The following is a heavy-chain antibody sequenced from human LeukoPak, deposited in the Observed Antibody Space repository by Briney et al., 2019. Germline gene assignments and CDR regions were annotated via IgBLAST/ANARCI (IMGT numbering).Heavy chain of an antibody. CDR1: GFTFSSYA. CDR2: ISGSGGST. Sequence: QTGGPLRLSCAVSGFTFSSYAMSWVRQAPGKGLEWVSAISGSGGSTYYADSVKGRFTISRDNSKNTLYLQMNSLRAEDTAVYYCAKDLLPSEGLPEPYFDYWGQGTLVTVSS. V-gene: IGHV3-23*01. CDR3: AKDLLPSEGLPEPYFDY. J-gene: IGHJ4*02. D-gene: IGHD1-14*01.